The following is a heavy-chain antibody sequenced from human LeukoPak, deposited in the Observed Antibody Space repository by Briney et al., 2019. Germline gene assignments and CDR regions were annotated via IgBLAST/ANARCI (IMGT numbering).Heavy chain of an antibody. CDR2: ISYDGSNK. CDR3: ASAYYYDSSGYYGY. Sequence: GGSLRLSCAASGFTFSSYAMSWVRQAPGKGLEWVAVISYDGSNKYYADSVKGRFTISRDNSKNTLYLQMNSLRAEDTAVYYCASAYYYDSSGYYGYWGQGTLVTVSS. J-gene: IGHJ4*02. CDR1: GFTFSSYA. D-gene: IGHD3-22*01. V-gene: IGHV3-30-3*01.